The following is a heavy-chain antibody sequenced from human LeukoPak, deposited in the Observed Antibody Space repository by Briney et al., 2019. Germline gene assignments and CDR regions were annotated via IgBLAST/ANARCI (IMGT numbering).Heavy chain of an antibody. CDR2: INSDGTST. J-gene: IGHJ4*02. CDR3: ARVRLYCSGSSCYFSYIDS. V-gene: IGHV3-74*01. CDR1: GFTFSSYW. D-gene: IGHD2-15*01. Sequence: GGSLRLSCAASGFTFSSYWMHWVRQAPGKGLVWVSRINSDGTSTTYADSVKGRFTISRDNAKNTLYLQMNSLRAEDTAVYYCARVRLYCSGSSCYFSYIDSWGQGTLVTVSS.